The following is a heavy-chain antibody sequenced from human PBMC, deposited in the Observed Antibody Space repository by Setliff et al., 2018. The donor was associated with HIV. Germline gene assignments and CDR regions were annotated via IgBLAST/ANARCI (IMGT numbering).Heavy chain of an antibody. D-gene: IGHD2-2*01. CDR2: IYTSGST. CDR1: GGSISSYY. J-gene: IGHJ4*02. CDR3: ARLDCSSSSDFVDY. Sequence: PSETLSLTCTVSGGSISSYYWSWIRQPPGKGLEWIGRIYTSGSTNYNPSLKSRVTISVDTSKNQFSLKLSSVTAADTAVYYCARLDCSSSSDFVDYWGQGTLVTVSS. V-gene: IGHV4-4*08.